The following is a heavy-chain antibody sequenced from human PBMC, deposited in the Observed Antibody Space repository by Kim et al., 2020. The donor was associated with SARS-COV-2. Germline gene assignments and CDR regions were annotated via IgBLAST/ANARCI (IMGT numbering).Heavy chain of an antibody. J-gene: IGHJ4*02. V-gene: IGHV3-23*01. CDR1: GFTFSSYV. CDR2: ISGSGGST. Sequence: GGSLRLSCAASGFTFSSYVMSWVRQAPGKGLEWVSAISGSGGSTYYADSVKGRFTISRDNSKNTLYLQMNSLRAEDTAVYYCAKSPITVILTGYFDYWGQGTLVTVSS. CDR3: AKSPITVILTGYFDY. D-gene: IGHD3-9*01.